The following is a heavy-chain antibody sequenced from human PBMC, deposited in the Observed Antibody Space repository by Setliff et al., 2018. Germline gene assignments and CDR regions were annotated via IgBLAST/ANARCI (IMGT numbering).Heavy chain of an antibody. J-gene: IGHJ4*02. CDR3: ARRDSTGYYGYSFDF. CDR2: VDRSGNT. Sequence: SETLSLTCTLSGDSISRSTYYWGWIRQSPGKGLEWIGTVDRSGNTFYNPSLKSRVTISVAASKNQFSLKLTSVSAADTAVCYCARRDSTGYYGYSFDFWGQGTLVTVSS. V-gene: IGHV4-39*01. CDR1: GDSISRSTYY. D-gene: IGHD3-22*01.